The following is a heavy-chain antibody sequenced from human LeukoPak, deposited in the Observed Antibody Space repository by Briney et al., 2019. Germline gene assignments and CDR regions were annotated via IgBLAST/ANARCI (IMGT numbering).Heavy chain of an antibody. Sequence: PGGSLRLSCVVPGFTLPYGMSWVRQAPGKGLEWVSSITSSSSYIYYADSVKGRFTISRDNAKNSLFLQMNSLRAEDTAVYYCARDPGAYSSSPIDYWGQGTLVTVSS. V-gene: IGHV3-21*01. J-gene: IGHJ4*02. CDR2: ITSSSSYI. CDR1: GFTLPYG. CDR3: ARDPGAYSSSPIDY. D-gene: IGHD6-6*01.